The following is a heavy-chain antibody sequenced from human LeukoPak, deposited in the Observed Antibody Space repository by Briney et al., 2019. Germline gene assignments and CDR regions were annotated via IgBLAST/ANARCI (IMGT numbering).Heavy chain of an antibody. CDR2: ISSSSSYI. CDR3: ARDRGYSYGRGIDY. CDR1: GFTFSSYS. J-gene: IGHJ4*02. D-gene: IGHD5-18*01. Sequence: GGSLRLSCAASGFTFSSYSMNWVRQAPGKGLGWVSSISSSSSYIYYADSVRGRFTISRDNAKNSLYLQMNSLRAEDTAVYYCARDRGYSYGRGIDYWGQGTLVTVSS. V-gene: IGHV3-21*01.